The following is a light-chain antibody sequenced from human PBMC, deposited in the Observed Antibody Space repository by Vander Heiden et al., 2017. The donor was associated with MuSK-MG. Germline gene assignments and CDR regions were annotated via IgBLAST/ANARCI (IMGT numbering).Light chain of an antibody. Sequence: DIQMTQSPSSLSASVGDRVTITCRASQSISSYLNWYQQKPGKAPKLLIYAASSLQSGVPSRFSGSGYGTDFTLTISSLQPEDFATYYCQQSDSTPPITFGQWTRLEI. CDR1: QSISSY. V-gene: IGKV1-39*01. CDR2: AAS. J-gene: IGKJ5*01. CDR3: QQSDSTPPIT.